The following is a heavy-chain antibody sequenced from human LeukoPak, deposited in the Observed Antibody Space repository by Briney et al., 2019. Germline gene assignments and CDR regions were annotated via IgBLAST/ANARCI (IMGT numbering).Heavy chain of an antibody. Sequence: GGSLRLSCAASGFTFSSDWMSWVRQAPGKGLEWVSSISSSSSYIYYADSVKGRFTISRDNAKNSLYLQMNSLRAEDTAVYYCARGATYSSSSPDYWGQGTLVTVSS. CDR1: GFTFSSDW. D-gene: IGHD6-6*01. J-gene: IGHJ4*02. CDR3: ARGATYSSSSPDY. V-gene: IGHV3-21*01. CDR2: ISSSSSYI.